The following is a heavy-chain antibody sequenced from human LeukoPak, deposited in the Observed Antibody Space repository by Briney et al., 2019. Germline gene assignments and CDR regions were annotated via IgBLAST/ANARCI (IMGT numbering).Heavy chain of an antibody. Sequence: GESLKISCKGSGYSFTNCWIGWVRQVPGKGLEWMGIIYPNDSDTRYSPSFQGQVTISADKSISTAYLQWSSLKASDTAMYYCARMSGNYYGSYYFDYWGQGTLVTVSS. D-gene: IGHD1-26*01. J-gene: IGHJ4*02. CDR1: GYSFTNCW. V-gene: IGHV5-51*01. CDR2: IYPNDSDT. CDR3: ARMSGNYYGSYYFDY.